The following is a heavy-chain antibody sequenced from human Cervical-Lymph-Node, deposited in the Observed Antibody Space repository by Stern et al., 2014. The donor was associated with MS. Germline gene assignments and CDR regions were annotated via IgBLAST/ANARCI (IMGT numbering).Heavy chain of an antibody. Sequence: VQLEEAGAEVQKPGSSVKVSCKASGGTFSSYAISWGRQPPGPGLEGMGGIIPIFGTANYAQKFQGRVTITADESTSTAYMELSSLRSEDTAVYYCAGASGSSNFDYWGQGTLVTVSS. D-gene: IGHD1-26*01. CDR3: AGASGSSNFDY. CDR2: IIPIFGTA. CDR1: GGTFSSYA. J-gene: IGHJ4*02. V-gene: IGHV1-69*01.